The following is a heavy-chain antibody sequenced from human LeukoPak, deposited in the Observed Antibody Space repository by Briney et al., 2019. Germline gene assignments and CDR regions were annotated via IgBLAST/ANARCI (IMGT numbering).Heavy chain of an antibody. V-gene: IGHV4-59*01. D-gene: IGHD5/OR15-5a*01. CDR1: GGSISSYY. Sequence: SSETLSLTCTVSGGSISSYYWSWIRQPPGKGLEWIGYIYYSGSTNYNPSLKSRVTISVDTSKNQFSLKLSSVTAADTAVYYCARVPKLYEHTPYYFDYWGQGTLSPSPQ. CDR2: IYYSGST. CDR3: ARVPKLYEHTPYYFDY. J-gene: IGHJ4*02.